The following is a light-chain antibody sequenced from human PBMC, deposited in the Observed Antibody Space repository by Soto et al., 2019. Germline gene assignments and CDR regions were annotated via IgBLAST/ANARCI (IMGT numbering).Light chain of an antibody. CDR3: QQLTNLLLYA. CDR1: QSASSY. V-gene: IGKV3-11*01. Sequence: VLAMSPATVALHTGERATLSCRATQSASSYLAWYQQKPGQAPRLLICDASNRATGSPARFSGSGSGTDFTLTISCFFHADVGVRYCQQLTNLLLYASGHVAKVDI. CDR2: DAS. J-gene: IGKJ3*01.